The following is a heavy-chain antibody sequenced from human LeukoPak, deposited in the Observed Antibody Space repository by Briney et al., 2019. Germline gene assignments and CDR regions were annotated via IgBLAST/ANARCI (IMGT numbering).Heavy chain of an antibody. CDR3: ARANQNVLRFLEWLIASDI. CDR1: GYSISSGYY. V-gene: IGHV4-38-2*01. Sequence: SETLSLTCAVSGYSISSGYYWGWIRQPPGKGLEWIGTIYHSGSTYYNPSLKSRPTISVDTSTNQLCLKLSSATAADTARYYCARANQNVLRFLEWLIASDIWGQGTMVTVSS. J-gene: IGHJ3*02. D-gene: IGHD3-3*01. CDR2: IYHSGST.